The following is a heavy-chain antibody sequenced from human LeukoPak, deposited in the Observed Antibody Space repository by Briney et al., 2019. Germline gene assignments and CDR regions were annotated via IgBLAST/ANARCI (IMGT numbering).Heavy chain of an antibody. V-gene: IGHV1-46*01. CDR2: IKPSGGST. CDR1: GYTFTSYY. D-gene: IGHD6-6*01. J-gene: IGHJ5*02. Sequence: GASVRVSCKASGYTFTSYYMHWVRQAPGQGLEWMGIIKPSGGSTSYAQKFQGRVTMTRDMSTSTVYMELSSLRSEDTAVYYCARDRPPKTTSRYSSSYGWFDPWGQGTLVTVSS. CDR3: ARDRPPKTTSRYSSSYGWFDP.